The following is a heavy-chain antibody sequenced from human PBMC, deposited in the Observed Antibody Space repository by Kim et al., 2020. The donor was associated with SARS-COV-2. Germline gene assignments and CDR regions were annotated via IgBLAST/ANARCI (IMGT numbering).Heavy chain of an antibody. V-gene: IGHV3-23*01. CDR2: ISDSGTKT. CDR3: AKFLWGRTLLGWAFDY. Sequence: GGSLRLSCAGSGFIFSSYAMTWVRQAPGRGLEWVSSISDSGTKTYYADSVKGRFTISRDNSKNTLYLQMNSLRPEDTAVYYCAKFLWGRTLLGWAFDYWGQGTLVTVSS. D-gene: IGHD3-16*01. J-gene: IGHJ4*02. CDR1: GFIFSSYA.